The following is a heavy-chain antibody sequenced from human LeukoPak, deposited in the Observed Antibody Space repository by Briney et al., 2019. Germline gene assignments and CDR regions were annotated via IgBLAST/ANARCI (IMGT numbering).Heavy chain of an antibody. Sequence: GRSLRLSCAASGFTFSSYAMHWVRQAPGKGLEGVAVIPYDGSNKYYADSVKGRFTISRDNSKNTLYLQMNSLRAEDTAVYYCARDQRRYCSSTSCYSFDYWGQGTLVTVSS. CDR1: GFTFSSYA. CDR2: IPYDGSNK. CDR3: ARDQRRYCSSTSCYSFDY. D-gene: IGHD2-2*01. V-gene: IGHV3-30*04. J-gene: IGHJ4*02.